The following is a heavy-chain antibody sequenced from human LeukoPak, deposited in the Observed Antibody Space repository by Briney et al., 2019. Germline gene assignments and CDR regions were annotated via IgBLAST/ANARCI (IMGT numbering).Heavy chain of an antibody. CDR3: ANPASRITIFGVDPAPDAFDI. J-gene: IGHJ3*02. D-gene: IGHD3-3*01. V-gene: IGHV3-23*01. Sequence: GGSLRLSCAASGFTFDDYGMSWVRQAPGKGLEWVSAISGSGGSTYYADSVKGRFTISRDNSKNTLYLQMNSLRAEDTAVYYCANPASRITIFGVDPAPDAFDIWGQGTMVTVSS. CDR2: ISGSGGST. CDR1: GFTFDDYG.